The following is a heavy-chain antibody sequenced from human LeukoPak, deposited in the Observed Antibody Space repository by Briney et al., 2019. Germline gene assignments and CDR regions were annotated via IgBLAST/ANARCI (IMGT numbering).Heavy chain of an antibody. CDR1: GFTFSSYA. CDR3: ARDSSGYQ. Sequence: GGSLRLSCAASGFTFSSYAMSWVRQAPGKGLEWVANIKEDGSEKYYGDSVKGRFTISRDNAKNSLYLEMNSLRVEDTAVYYRARDSSGYQWGQGTLVTVSS. CDR2: IKEDGSEK. J-gene: IGHJ4*02. D-gene: IGHD3-22*01. V-gene: IGHV3-7*01.